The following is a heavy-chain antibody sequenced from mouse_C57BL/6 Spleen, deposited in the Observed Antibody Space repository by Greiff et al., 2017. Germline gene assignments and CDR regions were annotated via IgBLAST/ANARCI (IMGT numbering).Heavy chain of an antibody. CDR2: IYPGSGST. Sequence: QVQLQQPGAEPVKPGASVKMSCTASGYTFTSYWITWVKQRPGQGLEWLGVIYPGSGSTNYNEKFKTKATLTVDTSTSPAYIKLSSLKAEDSAVYYCGSYYGYEGFAYWGQGTLVTVSA. V-gene: IGHV1-55*01. J-gene: IGHJ3*01. D-gene: IGHD2-2*01. CDR3: GSYYGYEGFAY. CDR1: GYTFTSYW.